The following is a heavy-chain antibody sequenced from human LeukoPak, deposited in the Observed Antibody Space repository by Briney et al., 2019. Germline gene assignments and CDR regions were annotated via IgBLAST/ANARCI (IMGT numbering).Heavy chain of an antibody. CDR2: ISYDGSNK. J-gene: IGHJ4*02. CDR3: ARGIAAAGSRCDY. CDR1: GFTFSSYG. V-gene: IGHV3-30*03. D-gene: IGHD6-13*01. Sequence: PGGSLRLSCAASGFTFSSYGMHWVRQAPGKGLEWVAVISYDGSNKYYADSVKGRFTISRDNSKNTLYLQMNSLRAEDTAVYYCARGIAAAGSRCDYWGQGTLVTVSS.